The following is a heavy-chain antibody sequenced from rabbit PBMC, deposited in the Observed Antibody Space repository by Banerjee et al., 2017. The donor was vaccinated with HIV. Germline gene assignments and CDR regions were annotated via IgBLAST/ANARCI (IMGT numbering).Heavy chain of an antibody. D-gene: IGHD6-1*01. J-gene: IGHJ4*01. CDR1: GIDFSSYG. CDR3: ARGYAGYAGYGYAMDYFNL. Sequence: QEELVESGGGLVTLGGSLKLSCKASGIDFSSYGINWVRQAPGKGLEWIGYIYPDYGTTDYASWVNGRFTISLDNAQNTVTLQMTSLTAADTATYFCARGYAGYAGYGYAMDYFNLWGQGTLVTVS. CDR2: IYPDYGTT. V-gene: IGHV1S47*01.